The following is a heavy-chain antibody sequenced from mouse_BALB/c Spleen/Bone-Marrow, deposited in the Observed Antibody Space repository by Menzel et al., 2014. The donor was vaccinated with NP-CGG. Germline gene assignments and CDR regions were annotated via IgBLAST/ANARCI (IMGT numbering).Heavy chain of an antibody. CDR2: IYPGDGDT. J-gene: IGHJ2*01. D-gene: IGHD2-4*01. CDR1: GYTFTSYW. V-gene: IGHV1-87*01. Sequence: VQLQQSGAELARPGASVKLPCKASGYTFTSYWMQWVKQRPGQGLEWIGAIYPGDGDTRHTQKFKGKATLTADKSSSSAYMQLSSLASEDSAVYYCASYYDYDGRGYWGQGTTLTVSS. CDR3: ASYYDYDGRGY.